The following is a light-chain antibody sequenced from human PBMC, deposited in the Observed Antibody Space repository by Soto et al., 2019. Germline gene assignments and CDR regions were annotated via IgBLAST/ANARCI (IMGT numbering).Light chain of an antibody. CDR1: HIGSKS. CDR2: YDS. CDR3: QVWDSSSDHL. V-gene: IGLV3-21*04. J-gene: IGLJ2*01. Sequence: SYELTQTPSVSVAPGKTARITCGGNHIGSKSVHWYQQKPGQAPVLVIYYDSDRPSGIPERFSGSNSGNTATLTISRVEAVDEADYYCQVWDSSSDHLFGGGTKLTVL.